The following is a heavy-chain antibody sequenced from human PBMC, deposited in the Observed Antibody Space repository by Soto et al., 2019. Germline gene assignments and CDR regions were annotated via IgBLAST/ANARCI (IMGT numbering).Heavy chain of an antibody. Sequence: QVQLVQSGAEVKKPGASVRVSCKASGYTFTSYGISWVRQAPGRGLEWMGWISGYNGNTNYAQKLQGRVTMTKDTSTSTANMELRSLRSDDTAVYYCARGYCSGGSCYTGWFDPWGQGTLVTVSS. CDR1: GYTFTSYG. J-gene: IGHJ5*02. D-gene: IGHD2-15*01. CDR3: ARGYCSGGSCYTGWFDP. V-gene: IGHV1-18*01. CDR2: ISGYNGNT.